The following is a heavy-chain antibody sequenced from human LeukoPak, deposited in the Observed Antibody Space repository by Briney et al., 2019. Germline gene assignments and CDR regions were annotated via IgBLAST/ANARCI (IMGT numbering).Heavy chain of an antibody. J-gene: IGHJ4*02. V-gene: IGHV3-21*01. CDR1: GFTFSSYS. D-gene: IGHD3-3*01. CDR2: IISSSSYI. CDR3: ARVSRVLRFLEWFPYYFDY. Sequence: RGGSLRLSSAAYGFTFSSYSMSWVRQAPGEGLGWVSSIISSSSYISYADSVKGRFTISRDNAKNSLYLQMNSLRAEDTAVYYCARVSRVLRFLEWFPYYFDYWGQGTLVTVSS.